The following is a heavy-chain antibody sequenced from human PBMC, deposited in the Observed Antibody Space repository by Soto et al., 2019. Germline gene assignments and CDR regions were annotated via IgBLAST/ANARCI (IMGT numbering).Heavy chain of an antibody. Sequence: QLQLQESGPGLVKPSETLSLTCTVSGGSISSSDFYWGWLRQPPGKGLDFIGSMYYSGTTYYNPSLKNRITISVDTSKNQFSLKLISVTAADTAVYYCAVVDSTGNWFDPWGQGALVTASS. V-gene: IGHV4-39*01. CDR2: MYYSGTT. D-gene: IGHD3-22*01. CDR1: GGSISSSDFY. CDR3: AVVDSTGNWFDP. J-gene: IGHJ5*02.